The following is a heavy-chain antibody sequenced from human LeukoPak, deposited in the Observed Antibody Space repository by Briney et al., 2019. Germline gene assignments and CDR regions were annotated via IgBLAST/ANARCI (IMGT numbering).Heavy chain of an antibody. CDR2: ISWNSGST. CDR1: GFTFDDYA. Sequence: GGSLRLSCAVSGFTFDDYAMHWVRQAPGKGLEWVSGISWNSGSTGYADSVKGRFTISRDNAKDALYLQMHSLRVEDTALYYCAKGRQQLVLYHPDYWGQGALVTVSS. CDR3: AKGRQQLVLYHPDY. J-gene: IGHJ4*02. V-gene: IGHV3-9*01. D-gene: IGHD6-13*01.